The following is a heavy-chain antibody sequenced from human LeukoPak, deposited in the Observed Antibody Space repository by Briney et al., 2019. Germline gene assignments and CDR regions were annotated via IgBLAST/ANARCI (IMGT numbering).Heavy chain of an antibody. CDR1: VYTFTSYY. D-gene: IGHD2-2*01. Sequence: GASVKVSCKASVYTFTSYYMHWVRQAPGQGLEWMGIINPSGGSTSYAQKFQGRVTMTRDTSTSTVYMELSSLRSEDTAVYYCARDGLYCSSTSCPGRGGAFDIWGQGTMVTVSS. CDR3: ARDGLYCSSTSCPGRGGAFDI. V-gene: IGHV1-46*01. CDR2: INPSGGST. J-gene: IGHJ3*02.